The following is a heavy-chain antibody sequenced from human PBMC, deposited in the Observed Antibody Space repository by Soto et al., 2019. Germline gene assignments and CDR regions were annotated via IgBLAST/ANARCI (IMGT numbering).Heavy chain of an antibody. Sequence: PSETLSLTCTVSGEGISSSSYHWGWIRQPPGKGLEWIGSISYSGNTYYNSSLKSRVTISVDTSKNQFSLKLTSVTAADTAVYYCARDKITGLFDYWGQGTLVTVSS. V-gene: IGHV4-39*02. CDR2: ISYSGNT. D-gene: IGHD2-8*02. CDR3: ARDKITGLFDY. J-gene: IGHJ4*02. CDR1: GEGISSSSYH.